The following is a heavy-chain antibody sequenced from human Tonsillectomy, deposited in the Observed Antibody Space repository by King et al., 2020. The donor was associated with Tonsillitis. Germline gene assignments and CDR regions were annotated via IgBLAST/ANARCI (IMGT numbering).Heavy chain of an antibody. D-gene: IGHD1-1*01. J-gene: IGHJ6*02. CDR2: ISSSGSTI. V-gene: IGHV3-11*01. Sequence: PGKGLEWVSYISSSGSTIYYADSVKGRFTISRDNAKNSLYLQMHSLRADDTSLYYCANWTNVDYYYFYGMDVWGQVSTFTV. CDR3: ANWTNVDYYYFYGMDV.